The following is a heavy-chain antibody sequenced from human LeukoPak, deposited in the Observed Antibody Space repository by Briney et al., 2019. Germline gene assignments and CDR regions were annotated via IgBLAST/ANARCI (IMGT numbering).Heavy chain of an antibody. CDR1: GGSLSTYY. Sequence: SETLSLTCTVSGGSLSTYYWSWIRQPPGKGLEWIGYIYYSGSTNYNPSLKSRVTISVDTSNNQFSLKLSSVTAADTAVYYCARHPSAVAGKTFDCWGQGTLVTVSS. J-gene: IGHJ4*02. V-gene: IGHV4-59*08. CDR2: IYYSGST. CDR3: ARHPSAVAGKTFDC. D-gene: IGHD6-19*01.